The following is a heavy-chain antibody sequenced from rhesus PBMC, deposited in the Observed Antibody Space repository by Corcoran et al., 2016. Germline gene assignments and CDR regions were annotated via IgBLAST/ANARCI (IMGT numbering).Heavy chain of an antibody. J-gene: IGHJ4*01. V-gene: IGHV4-122*02. CDR1: GGPISSNYFY. Sequence: QVQLQESGPGLVKPSATLSLTCVVSGGPISSNYFYWNWIRPAPGKGLEWIGYMSYSGKTNNNPSLKSRVTISSDTSKNQFSLKLNSVTAADTAVYYCARHGGGLLGLDYWGQGVLVTVSS. D-gene: IGHD3-34*01. CDR2: MSYSGKT. CDR3: ARHGGGLLGLDY.